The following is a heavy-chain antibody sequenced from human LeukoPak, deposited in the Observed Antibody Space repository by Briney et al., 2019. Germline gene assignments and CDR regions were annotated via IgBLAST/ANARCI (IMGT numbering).Heavy chain of an antibody. V-gene: IGHV3-23*01. J-gene: IGHJ3*02. D-gene: IGHD2-2*02. CDR1: GFTFSNYA. CDR3: AKDRGYCSSTSCYRASFSAFDI. CDR2: ISGSGGST. Sequence: GGSLRLSCAASGFTFSNYAMSWVRQAPGKGLEWVSAISGSGGSTYYADSVKGRFTISRDNSKNTLYLQMNSLRAEDTAVYYCAKDRGYCSSTSCYRASFSAFDIWGQGTMVTVSS.